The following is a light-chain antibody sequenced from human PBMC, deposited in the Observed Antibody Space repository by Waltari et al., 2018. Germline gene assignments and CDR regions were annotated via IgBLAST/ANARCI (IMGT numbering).Light chain of an antibody. CDR3: CSYAGSYTVL. V-gene: IGLV2-11*01. Sequence: QAALTQPRSVSGSPGQSVTISCTGTSSDIGGYNYVSWYQQHPGTAPKLVIYEVSKRPAGVAERFSGSKSGNTASLTISGLQAEDEADYYCCSYAGSYTVLFGGGTRLTVL. CDR1: SSDIGGYNY. J-gene: IGLJ2*01. CDR2: EVS.